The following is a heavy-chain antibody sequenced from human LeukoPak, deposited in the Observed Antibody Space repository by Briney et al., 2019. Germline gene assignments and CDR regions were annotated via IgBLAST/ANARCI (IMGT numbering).Heavy chain of an antibody. J-gene: IGHJ4*02. D-gene: IGHD5-18*01. Sequence: SVKVSCKASGGTFSSYAISWVRQAPGQGLEWMGGIIPIFGTANYAQKFQGRVTITTDESTSTAYMELSSLRSEDTAVYYCASPERGYSYGTFDYWGQGTLVTVSS. V-gene: IGHV1-69*05. CDR1: GGTFSSYA. CDR3: ASPERGYSYGTFDY. CDR2: IIPIFGTA.